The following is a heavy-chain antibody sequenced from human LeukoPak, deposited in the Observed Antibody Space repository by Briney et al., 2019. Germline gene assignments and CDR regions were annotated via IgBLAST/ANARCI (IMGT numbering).Heavy chain of an antibody. CDR3: ARLGLGMSGLDY. Sequence: PTGGSLRLSCAASGFTFSGSAMHWVRQASGKGLEWVGRIRSKANSYATAYAASVKGRFTISRDDSKNTAYLQMNNLETEDSAVYYCARLGLGMSGLDYWGQGTLVTVSS. CDR2: IRSKANSYAT. CDR1: GFTFSGSA. V-gene: IGHV3-73*01. D-gene: IGHD2-21*01. J-gene: IGHJ4*02.